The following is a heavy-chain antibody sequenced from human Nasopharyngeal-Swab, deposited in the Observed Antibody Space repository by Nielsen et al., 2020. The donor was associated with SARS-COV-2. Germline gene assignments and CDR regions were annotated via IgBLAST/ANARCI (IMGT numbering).Heavy chain of an antibody. Sequence: GGSLRLSCAASGFTFSSYAMSWVRKAPGKGLEWVSAISGSGGSTYYADSVKGRFTISRDNSKNTLYLQMNSLRAEDTAVYYCAKSKGYYGDYYFDYWGQGTLVTVSS. CDR1: GFTFSSYA. V-gene: IGHV3-23*01. CDR2: ISGSGGST. D-gene: IGHD4-17*01. J-gene: IGHJ4*02. CDR3: AKSKGYYGDYYFDY.